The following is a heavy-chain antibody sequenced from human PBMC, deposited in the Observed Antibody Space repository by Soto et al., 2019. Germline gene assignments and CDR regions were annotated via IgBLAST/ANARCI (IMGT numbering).Heavy chain of an antibody. CDR2: IYHSGST. J-gene: IGHJ6*02. CDR3: ARTWVTIFGVVPYYYGMDV. Sequence: SETLSLTCAVSGGSISSSNWWCCVRQPPGKGLEWIGEIYHSGSTSYNPSLKSRVTISVDKSKNQFSLKLSSVTAADTAVYYCARTWVTIFGVVPYYYGMDVWGQGTTVTVSS. V-gene: IGHV4-4*02. CDR1: GGSISSSNW. D-gene: IGHD3-3*01.